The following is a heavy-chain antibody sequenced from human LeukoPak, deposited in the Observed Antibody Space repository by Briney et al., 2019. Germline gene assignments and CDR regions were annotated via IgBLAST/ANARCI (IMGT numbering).Heavy chain of an antibody. CDR1: GYSFTSYW. Sequence: GESLKISCKGSGYSFTSYWISWVRQMPGKGLEWMGRIDPSDSYTDYSPSFQGHVTISADMSISTAYLQWSSLKASDTAMYYCARRDGSTYGFDYWGQGTLDTVSS. D-gene: IGHD5-18*01. CDR2: IDPSDSYT. CDR3: ARRDGSTYGFDY. J-gene: IGHJ4*02. V-gene: IGHV5-10-1*01.